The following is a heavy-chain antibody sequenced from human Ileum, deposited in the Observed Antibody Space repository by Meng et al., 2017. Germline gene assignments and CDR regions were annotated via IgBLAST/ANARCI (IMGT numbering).Heavy chain of an antibody. CDR3: ARTYSGESWVKFDP. CDR1: GFIFSSYE. D-gene: IGHD1-26*01. CDR2: ISSSGTTI. Sequence: GGSLRLSCAASGFIFSSYEMNWVRQAPGKGLEWVSYISSSGTTIYYVDSVKGRFTISRDNAKNSLYLQMNSLTAEETAVYYCARTYSGESWVKFDPWGQGTRVTGAS. V-gene: IGHV3-48*03. J-gene: IGHJ5*02.